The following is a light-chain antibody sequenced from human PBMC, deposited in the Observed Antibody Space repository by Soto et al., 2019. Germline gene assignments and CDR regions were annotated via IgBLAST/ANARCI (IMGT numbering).Light chain of an antibody. V-gene: IGLV1-47*01. CDR1: SSNIGSNY. CDR3: AAWDDSLSGVV. Sequence: QPVLTQPPSASGTPGQRVTISCSGSSSNIGSNYVYWYQQLPGTAPKLLIYRNNQRPSGVPDRFSGFKSGTSASLAISGLRSEDEANYYCAAWDDSLSGVVFGGGTKVTVL. J-gene: IGLJ3*02. CDR2: RNN.